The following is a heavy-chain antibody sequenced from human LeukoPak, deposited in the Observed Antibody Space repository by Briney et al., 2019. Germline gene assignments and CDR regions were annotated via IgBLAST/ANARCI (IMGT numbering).Heavy chain of an antibody. J-gene: IGHJ3*02. V-gene: IGHV4-59*08. Sequence: KPSETLSLTCTVSGGSISSSYWSWIRQPPGKGLEYIGYIYYSGSTNYNPSLKSRVIISVDTSKNQFSLKLSSVTAADTAVYYCARKYYYDSSGYYVGAFDIWGQGTMVTVSS. CDR2: IYYSGST. CDR3: ARKYYYDSSGYYVGAFDI. D-gene: IGHD3-22*01. CDR1: GGSISSSY.